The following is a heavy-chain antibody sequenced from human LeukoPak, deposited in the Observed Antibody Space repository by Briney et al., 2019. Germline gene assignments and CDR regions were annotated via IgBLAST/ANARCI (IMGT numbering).Heavy chain of an antibody. CDR1: GGSISSSSYY. CDR3: ASTGVGASSSDFDY. J-gene: IGHJ4*02. V-gene: IGHV4-39*01. CDR2: IIYRGST. Sequence: SETLSLTCTVSGGSISSSSYYWGWIRQRPGKGLEWIGSIIYRGSTYYNPSLKSRITISVDTSKNQFSLKLSSVTAADTAEYYCASTGVGASSSDFDYWGQGTLVTVSS. D-gene: IGHD1-26*01.